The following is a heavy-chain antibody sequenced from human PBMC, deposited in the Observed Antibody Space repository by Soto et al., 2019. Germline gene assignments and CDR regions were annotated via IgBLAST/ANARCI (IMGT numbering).Heavy chain of an antibody. J-gene: IGHJ6*03. CDR3: AKGGYCSSTSCYGYHYYYMDV. CDR2: ISGSGGST. CDR1: GFTFSSYA. D-gene: IGHD2-2*01. Sequence: EVQLLESGGGLVQPGGSLRLSCAASGFTFSSYAMSWVRQAPGKGLEWVSAISGSGGSTYYADSVKGRFTISRDNSKNQRYLQMNSLRAEDTAVYYCAKGGYCSSTSCYGYHYYYMDVWGKGTTVTVSS. V-gene: IGHV3-23*01.